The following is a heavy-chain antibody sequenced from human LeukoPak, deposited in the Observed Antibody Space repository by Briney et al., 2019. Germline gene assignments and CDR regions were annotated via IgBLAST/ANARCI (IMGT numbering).Heavy chain of an antibody. CDR1: GFTFSSYS. CDR2: ISSSSGYI. V-gene: IGHV3-21*01. CDR3: ARDSNNYYDSSGYYATPLDY. Sequence: SEGSLRLSCAASGFTFSSYSMNWVRQAPGKGLEWVSSISSSSGYIYYADSVKGRFTISRDNAKNSLYLQMNSLRAEDTAVYYYARDSNNYYDSSGYYATPLDYWGQGNLVTVSS. J-gene: IGHJ4*02. D-gene: IGHD3-22*01.